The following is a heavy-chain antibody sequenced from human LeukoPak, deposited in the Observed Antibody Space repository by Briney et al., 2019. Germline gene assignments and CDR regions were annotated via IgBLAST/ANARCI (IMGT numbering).Heavy chain of an antibody. CDR1: GYSISSGYY. V-gene: IGHV4-38-2*01. Sequence: SETLSLTCAVSGYSISSGYYWGWIRQPPGKGLEWIGSMYHSGSTYYNPSLKSRVTISVDTSKNQFSLKLSSVTAADTAVYYCASLGLLWFGESGDYWGQGTLVTVSS. J-gene: IGHJ4*02. D-gene: IGHD3-10*01. CDR2: MYHSGST. CDR3: ASLGLLWFGESGDY.